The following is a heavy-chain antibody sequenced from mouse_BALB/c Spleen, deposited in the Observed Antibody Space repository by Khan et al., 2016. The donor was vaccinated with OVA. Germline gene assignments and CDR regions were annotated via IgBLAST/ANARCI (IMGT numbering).Heavy chain of an antibody. V-gene: IGHV1-4*01. Sequence: VKLLESGAELARPGASVKMSCKASGYTFTTYTIHWIKQRPGQGLEWIGFINPNNVYTNYNQKFKDKATLTADKSSTTAYMQLNSLTSDDSAVYYCTRDGAYYRNDGWFAYWGQGTLVTVSA. CDR2: INPNNVYT. CDR3: TRDGAYYRNDGWFAY. J-gene: IGHJ3*01. CDR1: GYTFTTYT. D-gene: IGHD2-14*01.